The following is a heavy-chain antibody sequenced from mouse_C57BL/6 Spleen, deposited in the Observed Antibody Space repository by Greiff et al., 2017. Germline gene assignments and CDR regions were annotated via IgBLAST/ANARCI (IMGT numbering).Heavy chain of an antibody. V-gene: IGHV1-63*01. CDR1: GYTFTSYW. D-gene: IGHD2-3*01. J-gene: IGHJ3*01. Sequence: VQLQESGAELVRPGASVKMSCKASGYTFTSYWIGWAQQSPGHGLEWIGDIYAGGGYSNYNEKFNGKVTMMSDNSSSTAYMLFSIRTSEDSAIYYCARKGDGSCEFAYWGQGTTVTVSA. CDR2: IYAGGGYS. CDR3: ARKGDGSCEFAY.